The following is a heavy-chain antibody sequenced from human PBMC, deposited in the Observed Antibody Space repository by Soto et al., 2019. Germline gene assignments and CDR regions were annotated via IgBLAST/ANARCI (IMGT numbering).Heavy chain of an antibody. CDR3: ARDFSGTNTLNFDF. Sequence: ASVKVSCKASGYSFTAYYIHWVRQAPGQGLEWMGWINPNTGGTNYAQKFQGLVTMTRDTSVNTVFLEMSRLTSGDTAVYYCARDFSGTNTLNFDFWGQGALVTISS. CDR1: GYSFTAYY. D-gene: IGHD5-12*01. J-gene: IGHJ4*02. CDR2: INPNTGGT. V-gene: IGHV1-2*02.